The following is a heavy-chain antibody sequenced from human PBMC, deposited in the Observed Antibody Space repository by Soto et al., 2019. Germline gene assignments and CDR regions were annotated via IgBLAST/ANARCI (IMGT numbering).Heavy chain of an antibody. V-gene: IGHV3-11*01. CDR3: ARVSDYCSSTSCPLWFDP. CDR1: GFTFSDYY. Sequence: PGGSLRLSCAASGFTFSDYYMSWIRQAPGKGLEWVSYISSSGSTIYYADSVKGRFTISRDNAKNSLYLQMNSLRAEDTAVYYCARVSDYCSSTSCPLWFDPWGQGTLVTVSS. J-gene: IGHJ5*02. CDR2: ISSSGSTI. D-gene: IGHD2-2*01.